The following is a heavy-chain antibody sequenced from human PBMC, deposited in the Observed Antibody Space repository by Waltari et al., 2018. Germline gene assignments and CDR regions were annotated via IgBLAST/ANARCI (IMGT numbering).Heavy chain of an antibody. D-gene: IGHD3-22*01. V-gene: IGHV3-23*03. J-gene: IGHJ4*02. Sequence: EVQLLESGGGLVQPGGSLRLSCAASGVTFSSYAMSWVRQAPGKGLEWVSVIYSGGSTYYADSVKGRFTISRDNSKNTLYLQMNSLRAEDTAVYYCAKEFHSSGLPGSDYWGQGTLVTVSS. CDR2: IYSGGST. CDR3: AKEFHSSGLPGSDY. CDR1: GVTFSSYA.